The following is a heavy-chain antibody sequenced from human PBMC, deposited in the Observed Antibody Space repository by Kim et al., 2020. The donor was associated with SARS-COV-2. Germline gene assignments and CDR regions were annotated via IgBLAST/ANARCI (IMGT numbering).Heavy chain of an antibody. V-gene: IGHV3-30*18. D-gene: IGHD1-1*01. CDR1: GFTFSDYG. CDR3: AKDGTKGRPSLDY. CDR2: ISHDGSNR. J-gene: IGHJ4*02. Sequence: GGSLRLSCAASGFTFSDYGIHWVRQAPGKGLEWVAVISHDGSNRDYADSVKGRFTISRDNSKNTVYMQMNGLRGDDTAVYYCAKDGTKGRPSLDYWGQGTLVTVSS.